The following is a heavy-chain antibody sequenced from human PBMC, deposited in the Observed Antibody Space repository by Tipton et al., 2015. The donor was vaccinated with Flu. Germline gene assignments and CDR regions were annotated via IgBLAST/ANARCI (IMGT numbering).Heavy chain of an antibody. Sequence: TLSLTCTVSSGSIRSTNYFRAWIRQPPGKRLELIRSIYPSGTTYYNPSLKSRVTISVDTSKSQFSLMLRSVTAADTAVYYCARLSYYDVDLKNFYFDYWGQGALVTVSS. V-gene: IGHV4-39*01. D-gene: IGHD3-10*02. CDR2: IYPSGTT. J-gene: IGHJ4*02. CDR3: ARLSYYDVDLKNFYFDY. CDR1: SGSIRSTNYF.